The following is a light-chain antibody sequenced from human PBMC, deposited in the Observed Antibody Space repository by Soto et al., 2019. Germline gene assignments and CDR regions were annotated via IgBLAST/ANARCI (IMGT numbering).Light chain of an antibody. J-gene: IGKJ3*01. CDR2: GAS. CDR1: QSVSSSY. Sequence: EIVLTQSPGTLSLSPGERATLSCRASQSVSSSYLAWYQQKPGEAPRLLIYGASSRATGIPDRFSGSGSGTDFTLTISRLEPEDFAVYYCQQYGSSPRTFGPGTQVDIK. V-gene: IGKV3-20*01. CDR3: QQYGSSPRT.